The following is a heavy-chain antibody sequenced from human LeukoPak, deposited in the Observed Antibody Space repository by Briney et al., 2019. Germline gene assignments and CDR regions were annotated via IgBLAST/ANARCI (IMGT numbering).Heavy chain of an antibody. Sequence: GGSLRLSCAASGLTFSTFAMSWVRQAPGKGLEWVSVIGGSGGSTHYAESVKGRFTISRDNSQNTLYLQMNSLRAEDTAVYYCAREAAHFDCGGQGTLVTVSS. CDR3: AREAAHFDC. CDR2: IGGSGGST. D-gene: IGHD6-25*01. J-gene: IGHJ4*02. CDR1: GLTFSTFA. V-gene: IGHV3-23*01.